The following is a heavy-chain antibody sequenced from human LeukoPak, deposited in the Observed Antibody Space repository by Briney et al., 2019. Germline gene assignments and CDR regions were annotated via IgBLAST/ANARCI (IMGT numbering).Heavy chain of an antibody. CDR3: ASHCSSTSCGAFDI. D-gene: IGHD2-2*01. CDR2: IYYSGST. V-gene: IGHV4-59*01. Sequence: SETLSLTCTVSGGSISSYYWSWIRQPPGKGLEWIGYIYYSGSTNYNPSLKSRVTISVDTSKSQFSLKLSSVTAADTAVYYCASHCSSTSCGAFDIWGQGTMVTVSS. CDR1: GGSISSYY. J-gene: IGHJ3*02.